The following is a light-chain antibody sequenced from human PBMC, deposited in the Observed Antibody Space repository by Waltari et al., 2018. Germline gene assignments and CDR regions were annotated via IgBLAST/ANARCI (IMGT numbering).Light chain of an antibody. CDR3: QTGGHGTWV. CDR1: SGHYSNV. V-gene: IGLV4-69*01. Sequence: QLVLTQSPSASASLGASITLTCTLSSGHYSNVIAWLQQLPEKRPRYLMKVNSDGSHSRGNEIPDRFSGSSSGAERYLTISSLQSEDEADYYCQTGGHGTWVFGGGTKLTVL. J-gene: IGLJ3*02. CDR2: VNSDGSH.